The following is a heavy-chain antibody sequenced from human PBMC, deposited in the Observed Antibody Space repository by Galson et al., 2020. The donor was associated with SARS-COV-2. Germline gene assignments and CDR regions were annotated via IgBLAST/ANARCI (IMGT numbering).Heavy chain of an antibody. J-gene: IGHJ5*02. CDR1: GGSFDDFY. V-gene: IGHV4-34*01. Sequence: SETLSLTCAVYGGSFDDFYWSWIRQPPGKGLEWIGEINHSGSTNYSPSLKSRVTMSVDTSKNQFSLRLTSVTAADTAVYFCARDYGDFIPYFDPWGQGTLVTVSS. D-gene: IGHD4-17*01. CDR2: INHSGST. CDR3: ARDYGDFIPYFDP.